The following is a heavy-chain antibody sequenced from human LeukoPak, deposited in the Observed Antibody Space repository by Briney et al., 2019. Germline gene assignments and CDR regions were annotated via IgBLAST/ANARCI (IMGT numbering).Heavy chain of an antibody. CDR3: ARDERILWLGDPPDY. J-gene: IGHJ4*02. Sequence: GASVKVSCKASGYTFTSYAMNWVRQAPGQGLEWMGWINTNTGNPTYAQGFTGRFVFSLDTSVSTAYLQISSLKAEDTAAYYCARDERILWLGDPPDYWGRETLVPVSS. D-gene: IGHD3-10*01. V-gene: IGHV7-4-1*02. CDR2: INTNTGNP. CDR1: GYTFTSYA.